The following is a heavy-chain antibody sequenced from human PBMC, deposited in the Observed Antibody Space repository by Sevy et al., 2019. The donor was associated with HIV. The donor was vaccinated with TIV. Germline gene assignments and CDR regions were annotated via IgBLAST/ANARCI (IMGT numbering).Heavy chain of an antibody. CDR3: ATDDVKDGDVEDYYYYAMDY. CDR1: GFTFSDYY. V-gene: IGHV3-11*01. J-gene: IGHJ6*02. Sequence: GGSLRLSCAASGFTFSDYYMSWIRQAPGKGLEWLSYISGSDSTIYYADSVKGRFTISRDNAKNSLYLQMNSLRAEDTGVYYGATDDVKDGDVEDYYYYAMDYWGQGTTVTVSS. D-gene: IGHD4-17*01. CDR2: ISGSDSTI.